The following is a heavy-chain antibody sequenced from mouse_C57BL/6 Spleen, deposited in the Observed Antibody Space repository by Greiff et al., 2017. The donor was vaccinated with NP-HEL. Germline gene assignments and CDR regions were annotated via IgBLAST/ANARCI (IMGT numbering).Heavy chain of an antibody. CDR2: IYPGDGDT. Sequence: VQLQQSGPELVKPGASVKISCKASGYAFSSSWMNWVKQRPGKGLEWIGRIYPGDGDTNYNGKFKGKATLTADKSSSTAYMQLSSLTSEDSAVYFCAKRSYYGSSHYFDDWGKGTTLTVSS. CDR1: GYAFSSSW. CDR3: AKRSYYGSSHYFDD. V-gene: IGHV1-82*01. D-gene: IGHD1-1*01. J-gene: IGHJ2*01.